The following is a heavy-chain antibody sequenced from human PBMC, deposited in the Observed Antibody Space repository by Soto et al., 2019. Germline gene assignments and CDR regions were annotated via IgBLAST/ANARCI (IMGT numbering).Heavy chain of an antibody. D-gene: IGHD5-12*01. CDR2: IIPIFGTA. CDR1: GYTFTSYG. CDR3: ASRDGYNLWYFDY. J-gene: IGHJ4*02. V-gene: IGHV1-69*13. Sequence: QVQLVQSGAEVKKPGASVKVSCKASGYTFTSYGISWVRQAPGQGLEWMGWIIPIFGTANYAQKFQGRVTITADESTSTAYMELSSLRSEDTAVYYCASRDGYNLWYFDYWGQGTLVTVSS.